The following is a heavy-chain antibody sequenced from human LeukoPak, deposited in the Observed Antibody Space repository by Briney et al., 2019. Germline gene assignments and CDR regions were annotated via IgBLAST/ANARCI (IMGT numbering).Heavy chain of an antibody. CDR2: IYSGGST. CDR3: ARGSGWSGIYYFDY. J-gene: IGHJ4*02. Sequence: GGSLRLSCAASGFTVSDNYMTWVRQAPGKGLEWVSVIYSGGSTYYADSVKGRFTISRDNSKNTLYLQLNSLRAEDTAVYYCARGSGWSGIYYFDYWGQGTLVTVSS. CDR1: GFTVSDNY. V-gene: IGHV3-53*01. D-gene: IGHD6-19*01.